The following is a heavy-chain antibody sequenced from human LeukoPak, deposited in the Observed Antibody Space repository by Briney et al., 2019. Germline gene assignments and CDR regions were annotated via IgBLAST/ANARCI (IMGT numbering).Heavy chain of an antibody. J-gene: IGHJ4*02. CDR3: ARDPPNWGFGL. D-gene: IGHD7-27*01. CDR1: GFTFSDYS. CDR2: ISPSSDTF. Sequence: PGGSLRLSCTASGFTFSDYSMNWVRQAPGKGLEWISYISPSSDTFYYADSVRGRFTISRDNAKKSLYLQMHSLRAEGTAIYYCARDPPNWGFGLWGQGTLVTVSS. V-gene: IGHV3-48*01.